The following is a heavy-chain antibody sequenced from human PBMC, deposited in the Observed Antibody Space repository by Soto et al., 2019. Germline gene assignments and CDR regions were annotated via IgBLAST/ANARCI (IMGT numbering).Heavy chain of an antibody. CDR3: ARDIVVVPAAMRGPYYYYGLDV. CDR2: INPNSGGT. Sequence: SVKVSCKASGYTFTGYYMHWVRQAPVQGLEWMGWINPNSGGTNYAQKFQGRVTMTRDTSISTAYMELSRLRSDETAVYYCARDIVVVPAAMRGPYYYYGLDVWGQGTTVTVSS. V-gene: IGHV1-2*02. CDR1: GYTFTGYY. D-gene: IGHD2-2*01. J-gene: IGHJ6*02.